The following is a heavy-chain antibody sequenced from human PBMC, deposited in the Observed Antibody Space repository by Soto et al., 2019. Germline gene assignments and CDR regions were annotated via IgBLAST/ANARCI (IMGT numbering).Heavy chain of an antibody. CDR2: IIPFFHAA. J-gene: IGHJ6*01. V-gene: IGHV1-69*01. Sequence: QVQLVQSGAEVKKPGSSVKVSCKASADTFSRSAFSWVRQAPGQGLEWMGGIIPFFHAANYAQRFQGRVTITPDESKSTVYMELSRLRSADTALYYCARDLILNYLYYGMDVWGPGTTVSVSA. D-gene: IGHD3-9*01. CDR1: ADTFSRSA. CDR3: ARDLILNYLYYGMDV.